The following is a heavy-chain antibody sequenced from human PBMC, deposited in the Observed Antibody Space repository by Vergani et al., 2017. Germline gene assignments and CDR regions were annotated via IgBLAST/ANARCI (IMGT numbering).Heavy chain of an antibody. CDR2: ISYDGSNK. V-gene: IGHV3-30*03. Sequence: QVQLVESGGGVVQPGRSLRLSCAASGFTFSSYGMHWVRQAPGKGLEWVAVISYDGSNKYYADSVKGRFTISRDNSKNTLYLQMNSLRAEDTAVYYCARDSYYYDSSGYYRLYYYYNDYMDVWGKGTTVTVSS. J-gene: IGHJ6*03. CDR3: ARDSYYYDSSGYYRLYYYYNDYMDV. D-gene: IGHD3-22*01. CDR1: GFTFSSYG.